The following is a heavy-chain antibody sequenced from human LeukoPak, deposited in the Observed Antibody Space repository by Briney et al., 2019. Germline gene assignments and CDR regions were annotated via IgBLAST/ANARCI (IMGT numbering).Heavy chain of an antibody. CDR1: GGSISRSSYY. CDR3: ARAGDYGDYVGWFDP. J-gene: IGHJ5*02. Sequence: PSETLSLTCTVSGGSISRSSYYWSWIRQPPGKGLEWIGYIYYSGSTNYNPPLKSRVTMSVDTSKNQFSLKLTSVTAADTAVYYCARAGDYGDYVGWFDPWGQGTLVTVSS. CDR2: IYYSGST. D-gene: IGHD4-17*01. V-gene: IGHV4-61*05.